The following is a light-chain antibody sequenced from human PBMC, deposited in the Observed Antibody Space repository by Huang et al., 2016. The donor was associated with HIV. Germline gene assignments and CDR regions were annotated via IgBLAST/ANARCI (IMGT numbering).Light chain of an antibody. CDR2: DTS. CDR3: QQRSSGVT. Sequence: IVLTQSPATLSWYPGERVTLSCRASQSVSNYIAWYQQHPGHSPRLLIYDTSNRATGPPVRFSGSGSGTDFTLTISSLESDDFAVYYCQQRSSGVTFGGGTKLQVK. J-gene: IGKJ4*01. CDR1: QSVSNY. V-gene: IGKV3-11*01.